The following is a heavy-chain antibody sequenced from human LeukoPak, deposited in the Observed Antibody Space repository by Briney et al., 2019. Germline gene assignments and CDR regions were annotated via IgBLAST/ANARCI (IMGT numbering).Heavy chain of an antibody. J-gene: IGHJ5*02. D-gene: IGHD6-6*01. V-gene: IGHV4-61*02. Sequence: SQTLSLTCTVSGGSISSGSYYWSWIRQPAGKGLEWIGRIYTSGSTNYNPSLKSRVTISVDTSKNQFSLKLSSVTAADTAVYYCARDSRTLSRRYSSSGNWFDPWGQGTLVTVSS. CDR2: IYTSGST. CDR1: GGSISSGSYY. CDR3: ARDSRTLSRRYSSSGNWFDP.